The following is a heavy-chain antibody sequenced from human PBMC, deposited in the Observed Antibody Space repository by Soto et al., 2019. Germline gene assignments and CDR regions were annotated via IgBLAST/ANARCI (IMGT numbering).Heavy chain of an antibody. CDR2: IYHGGST. CDR3: ARVGPWVPYYYDSSPYTFKNWSDP. CDR1: EGNSGDSSAC. D-gene: IGHD3-22*01. V-gene: IGHV4-39*02. J-gene: IGHJ5*02. Sequence: CTVSEGNSGDSSACWGWNSKPPGKGLEWMGAIYHGGSTYYNPSLNSRVTLSIDMTNNPVSLILNSVTAADTAVYYCARVGPWVPYYYDSSPYTFKNWSDPLRHRTLDTVSS.